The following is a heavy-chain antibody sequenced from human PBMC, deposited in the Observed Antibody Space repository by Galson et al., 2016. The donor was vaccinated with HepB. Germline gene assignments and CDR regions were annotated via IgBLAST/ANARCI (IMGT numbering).Heavy chain of an antibody. Sequence: VKVSCKAFGYTFTSYDINWVRQAGGQGLEWMGWMNPNSGYTGYPQKFQDRVTMTRNTSITTAYMELTGLTSEDTAVYYCARAFRSSTVAARVFDPWGQGTLVTVSS. J-gene: IGHJ5*02. D-gene: IGHD6-6*01. CDR3: ARAFRSSTVAARVFDP. CDR1: GYTFTSYD. V-gene: IGHV1-8*01. CDR2: MNPNSGYT.